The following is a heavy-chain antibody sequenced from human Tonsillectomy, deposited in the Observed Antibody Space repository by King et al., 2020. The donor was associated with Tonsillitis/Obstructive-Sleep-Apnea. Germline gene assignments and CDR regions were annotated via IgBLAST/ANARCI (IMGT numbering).Heavy chain of an antibody. CDR1: GFTFSSYS. CDR2: ISSSSSYI. Sequence: VQLVESGGGLVKPGGPLRLSCAASGFTFSSYSMNWVRQAPGKGLEWVSSISSSSSYIYYADSVKGRFTISRDNAKNSLYLQMNSLRAEDTAVYYCARDSRVVAATRNDYWGQGTLVTVSS. CDR3: ARDSRVVAATRNDY. J-gene: IGHJ4*02. V-gene: IGHV3-21*01. D-gene: IGHD2-15*01.